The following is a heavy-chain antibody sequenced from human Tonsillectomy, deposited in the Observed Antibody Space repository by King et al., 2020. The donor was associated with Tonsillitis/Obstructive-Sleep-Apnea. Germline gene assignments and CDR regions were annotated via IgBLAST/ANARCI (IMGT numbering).Heavy chain of an antibody. V-gene: IGHV4-59*01. CDR2: IYYSGST. D-gene: IGHD3-10*01. J-gene: IGHJ4*02. Sequence: VQLQESGPGLVKPSETLSLTCTVSGGSISSYYWSWIRQPPGKGLEWIGYIYYSGSTNYNPSLKSRVTISVDTSKNQFSLKLSSVTAADTAVYYCARGGYYGSGSPDDYWGQGTLVTVSS. CDR1: GGSISSYY. CDR3: ARGGYYGSGSPDDY.